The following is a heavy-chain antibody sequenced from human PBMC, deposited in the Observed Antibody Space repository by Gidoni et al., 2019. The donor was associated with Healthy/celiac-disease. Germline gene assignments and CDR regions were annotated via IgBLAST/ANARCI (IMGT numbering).Heavy chain of an antibody. CDR2: INPNSGGK. D-gene: IGHD3-3*01. CDR3: ARDSDTIFGVVMYGMDV. J-gene: IGHJ6*02. V-gene: IGHV1-2*06. CDR1: VYTFTGYY. Sequence: QVQLVQSGAEVKKPGASVKVSCKASVYTFTGYYLHWVRQAPGQGLAWMGRINPNSGGKNDAQKFQGRVTMTRDTSISTAYMELSRLRSDDTAVDYCARDSDTIFGVVMYGMDVWGQGTTVTVSS.